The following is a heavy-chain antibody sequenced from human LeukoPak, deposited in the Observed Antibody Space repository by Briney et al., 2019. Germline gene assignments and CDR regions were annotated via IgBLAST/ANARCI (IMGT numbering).Heavy chain of an antibody. CDR1: RFTFSSYA. D-gene: IGHD3-3*01. J-gene: IGHJ4*02. CDR2: ISGSGGST. V-gene: IGHV3-23*01. Sequence: GGSLRLSCAASRFTFSSYAMSWVRQAPGKGLEWVSAISGSGGSTYYADSVKGRFTISRDNSKNTLYLQMNSLRAEDTAVYYCGTEYYDFWSGYSTGGDYFDYWGQGTLVTVSS. CDR3: GTEYYDFWSGYSTGGDYFDY.